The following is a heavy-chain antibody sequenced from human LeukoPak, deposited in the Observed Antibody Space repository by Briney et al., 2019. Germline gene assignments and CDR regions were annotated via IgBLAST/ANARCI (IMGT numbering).Heavy chain of an antibody. Sequence: GGSLRLSCAASGFTFSSYTMNWVRQAPGKGLEWVSSISSSSSYIYYADSVKGRFTISRDNAKNSLYLQMNSLRAEDTAVYYCRAGGYSYGLPDYWGQGTLVTVSS. CDR2: ISSSSSYI. CDR3: RAGGYSYGLPDY. V-gene: IGHV3-21*01. D-gene: IGHD5-18*01. CDR1: GFTFSSYT. J-gene: IGHJ4*02.